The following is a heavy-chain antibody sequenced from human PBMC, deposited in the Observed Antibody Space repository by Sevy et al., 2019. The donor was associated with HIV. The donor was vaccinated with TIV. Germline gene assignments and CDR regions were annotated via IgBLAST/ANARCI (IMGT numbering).Heavy chain of an antibody. CDR3: AKDGESYVWGSHYDY. Sequence: GGSLRLSCAASGFSISTYWVTWVRQAPGKGLEWVSGTSGSGGSTYYADSVKGRFTISRDNSKNTLYLQMNSLRAEDTAVYSCAKDGESYVWGSHYDYWGQRTLVTVSS. CDR1: GFSISTYW. V-gene: IGHV3-23*01. D-gene: IGHD3-16*01. J-gene: IGHJ4*02. CDR2: TSGSGGST.